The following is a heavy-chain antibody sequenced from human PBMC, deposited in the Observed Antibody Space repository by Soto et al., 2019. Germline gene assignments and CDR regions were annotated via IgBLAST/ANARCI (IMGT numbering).Heavy chain of an antibody. Sequence: EVQLLESGGGLVQPGGSLRLSCAASGFTFSAYAMGWVRQDPGKGLEWVSTIHGGGGATHYADSVKGRFTISRDDSKNTLYAQMNSLRAEYTAVYYCAKFEGHPLEYWYLDFWGRGTLVTVSS. CDR3: AKFEGHPLEYWYLDF. D-gene: IGHD1-1*01. CDR1: GFTFSAYA. J-gene: IGHJ2*01. V-gene: IGHV3-23*01. CDR2: IHGGGGAT.